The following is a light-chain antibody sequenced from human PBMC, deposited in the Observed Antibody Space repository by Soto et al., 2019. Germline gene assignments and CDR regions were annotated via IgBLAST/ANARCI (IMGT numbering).Light chain of an antibody. CDR3: ASWEDSLNGVV. Sequence: QSVLTQPPSASETPGQRVTISCSGSSSNIGGNTVNWYQHLPGTAPKLLIYNNNQRPSGVPDRFSGSKSGTSASLAISGLQSEDEVDYYCASWEDSLNGVVFGGGTKLTVL. CDR2: NNN. J-gene: IGLJ2*01. CDR1: SSNIGGNT. V-gene: IGLV1-44*01.